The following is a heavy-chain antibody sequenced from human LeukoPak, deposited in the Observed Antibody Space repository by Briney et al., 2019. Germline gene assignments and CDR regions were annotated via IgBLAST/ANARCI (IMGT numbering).Heavy chain of an antibody. V-gene: IGHV3-23*01. D-gene: IGHD3-3*01. CDR1: GFTFSNYA. Sequence: GGSLRLSCAASGFTFSNYAMTWVRQAPGKGREWVAAISGRDGSTYYAESVTGRFPISRDNPKGTLFLQMNTLRAEDTAVYYCARGVYDFWTYYFYSWGQGNLVTVSS. CDR2: ISGRDGST. J-gene: IGHJ4*02. CDR3: ARGVYDFWTYYFYS.